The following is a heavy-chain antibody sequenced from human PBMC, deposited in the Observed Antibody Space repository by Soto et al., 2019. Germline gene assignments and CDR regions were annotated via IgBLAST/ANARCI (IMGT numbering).Heavy chain of an antibody. V-gene: IGHV3-23*01. J-gene: IGHJ1*01. CDR3: AKVGVVVAATNEYFQH. CDR2: ISGSGGST. D-gene: IGHD2-15*01. CDR1: GFTFSSYA. Sequence: PGGSLRLSCAASGFTFSSYAMSWVRQAPGKGLEWVSAISGSGGSTYYADSVKGRFTISRDNSKNTLYLQMNSLRAEDTAVYYCAKVGVVVAATNEYFQHWGQGTLVTVSS.